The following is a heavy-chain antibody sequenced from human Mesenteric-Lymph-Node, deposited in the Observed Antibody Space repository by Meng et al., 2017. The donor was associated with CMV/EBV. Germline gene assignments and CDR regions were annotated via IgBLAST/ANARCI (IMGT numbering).Heavy chain of an antibody. CDR1: SYW. J-gene: IGHJ4*02. V-gene: IGHV3-74*01. D-gene: IGHD6-19*01. Sequence: SYWMHWVRQAPGKGLVWVSRINSDGSSTSYADSVKGRFTISRDNAKNTLYLQMNSLRAEDTAIYYCAKGQSQTKNSGWYLLSFCFDYWGRGTLVTVSS. CDR3: AKGQSQTKNSGWYLLSFCFDY. CDR2: INSDGSST.